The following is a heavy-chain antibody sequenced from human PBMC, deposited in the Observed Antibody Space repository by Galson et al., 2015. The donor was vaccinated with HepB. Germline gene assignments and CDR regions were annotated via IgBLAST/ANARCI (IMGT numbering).Heavy chain of an antibody. J-gene: IGHJ4*02. CDR3: VADTYNSAAQAFDF. D-gene: IGHD1-1*01. CDR2: IKSKRDGETS. CDR1: GFTFSITW. Sequence: SLRLSCAASGFTFSITWMNWVRQAPGKGLEWVGCIKSKRDGETSDYAAPVKGRFTISRDDSKNTVFLQMNSLKTEDTALYYCVADTYNSAAQAFDFWGQGALLTVSS. V-gene: IGHV3-15*01.